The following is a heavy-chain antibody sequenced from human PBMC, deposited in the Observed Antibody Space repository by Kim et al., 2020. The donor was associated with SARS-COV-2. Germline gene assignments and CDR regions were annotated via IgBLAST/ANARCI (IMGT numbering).Heavy chain of an antibody. CDR3: ARSLGAAYCSSTCCDRASYYFDD. J-gene: IGHJ4*01. Sequence: GGSLRLSCAASGFTFSSYAMHWVRQAPGKGLEWVAAISYDGSNKYYADSVKGRFTISRDNSKNTLYLQMNSLRAEDTAVYYCARSLGAAYCSSTCCDRASYYFDDWGQGTMVTVSS. D-gene: IGHD2-2*01. CDR1: GFTFSSYA. V-gene: IGHV3-30-3*01. CDR2: ISYDGSNK.